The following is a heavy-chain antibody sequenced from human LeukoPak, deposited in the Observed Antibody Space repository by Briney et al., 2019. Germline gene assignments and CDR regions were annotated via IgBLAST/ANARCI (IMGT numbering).Heavy chain of an antibody. V-gene: IGHV3-30*04. J-gene: IGHJ6*02. D-gene: IGHD2-2*02. CDR2: ISHDGSNK. CDR1: GFTFSSYA. Sequence: GGSLRLSCAASGFTFSSYAMHWVRQAPGKGLEWVAVISHDGSNKYYADSVKGRFTISRDNSKNTLYLQMNSLRAEDTAVYYCARDCSYTTSYYYGMDVWGQGTTVTVSS. CDR3: ARDCSYTTSYYYGMDV.